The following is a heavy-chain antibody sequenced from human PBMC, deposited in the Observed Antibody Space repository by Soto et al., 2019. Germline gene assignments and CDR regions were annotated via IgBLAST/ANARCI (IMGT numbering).Heavy chain of an antibody. Sequence: SETLSLTCTVSGGSISSSSYYWGWIRQPPGKGLEWIGSIYYSGSTYYNPSLKSRVTISVDTSKNQFSLKLSSVTAADTAVYYCARADGDGLDYWGQGTLVTVSS. CDR2: IYYSGST. J-gene: IGHJ4*02. V-gene: IGHV4-39*01. CDR1: GGSISSSSYY. D-gene: IGHD4-17*01. CDR3: ARADGDGLDY.